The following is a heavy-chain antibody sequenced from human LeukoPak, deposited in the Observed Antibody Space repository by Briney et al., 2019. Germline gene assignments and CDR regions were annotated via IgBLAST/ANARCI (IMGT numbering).Heavy chain of an antibody. J-gene: IGHJ5*02. D-gene: IGHD1-14*01. Sequence: GSLSLSCAASEFPFSNYAMNWVRQAPGKGLEWVSGISGGGGSTYYADSVKGRFTISRDNSKNTLYLQMDSLRAEDTALYYCAKGSGINHYHWIDPWGQGTLVTVSS. CDR1: EFPFSNYA. CDR3: AKGSGINHYHWIDP. V-gene: IGHV3-23*01. CDR2: ISGGGGST.